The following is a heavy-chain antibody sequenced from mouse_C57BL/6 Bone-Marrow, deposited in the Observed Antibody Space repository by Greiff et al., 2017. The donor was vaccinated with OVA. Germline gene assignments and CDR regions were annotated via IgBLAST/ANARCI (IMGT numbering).Heavy chain of an antibody. CDR1: GYTFTDYY. V-gene: IGHV1-26*01. J-gene: IGHJ2*01. CDR2: INPNNGGT. D-gene: IGHD2-4*01. Sequence: VQLQQSGPELVKPGASVKISCKASGYTFTDYYMNWVKQSHGKSLEWIGDINPNNGGTSYNQKFKGKATLTVDKSSSTAYMKLRSLTSEDSAVYYCAIYDYDDYFDYWGQGTTLTVSS. CDR3: AIYDYDDYFDY.